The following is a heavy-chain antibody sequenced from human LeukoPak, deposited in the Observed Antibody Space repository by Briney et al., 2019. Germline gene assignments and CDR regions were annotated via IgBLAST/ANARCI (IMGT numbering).Heavy chain of an antibody. V-gene: IGHV3-7*04. CDR3: ARGPARLWFGELLIDY. J-gene: IGHJ4*02. CDR1: GFTFSSYW. CDR2: IKQDGSEK. D-gene: IGHD3-10*01. Sequence: PGGSLRLSCAASGFTFSSYWMSWVRQAPGKGLEWVANIKQDGSEKYYVDSVKGRFTISRDNAKNSLYLQMNSLRAEDTAVYYCARGPARLWFGELLIDYWGQATLVTV.